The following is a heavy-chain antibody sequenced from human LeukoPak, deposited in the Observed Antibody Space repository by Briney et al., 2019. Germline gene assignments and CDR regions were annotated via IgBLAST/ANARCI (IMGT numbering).Heavy chain of an antibody. CDR1: GGTFSSYA. V-gene: IGHV1-69*04. CDR3: ARGGLGIRYFDWLPPIDY. Sequence: ASVKVSCKASGGTFSSYAISWVRQAPGQGLEWMGRIIPILGIANYAQKFQGRVTITADKSTSTAYMELSSLRSEDTAVYYCARGGLGIRYFDWLPPIDYWGQGTLVTVSS. D-gene: IGHD3-9*01. CDR2: IIPILGIA. J-gene: IGHJ4*02.